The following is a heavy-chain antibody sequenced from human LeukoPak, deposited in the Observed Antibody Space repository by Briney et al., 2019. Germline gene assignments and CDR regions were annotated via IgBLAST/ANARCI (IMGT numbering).Heavy chain of an antibody. CDR3: ARGAVDTDIVVVPAALGLYYYYGMDV. J-gene: IGHJ6*02. CDR1: GFTFSSYA. CDR2: IWYDGSNK. Sequence: GGSLRLSCAASGFTFSSYAMSWVRQAPGKGLEWVAVIWYDGSNKYYADSVKGRFTISRDNSKNTLYLQMNSLRAEDTAVYYCARGAVDTDIVVVPAALGLYYYYGMDVWGQGTTVTVSS. V-gene: IGHV3-33*08. D-gene: IGHD2-2*01.